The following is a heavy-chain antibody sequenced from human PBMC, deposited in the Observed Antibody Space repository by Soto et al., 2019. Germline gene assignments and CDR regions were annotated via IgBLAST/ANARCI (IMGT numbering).Heavy chain of an antibody. J-gene: IGHJ4*02. V-gene: IGHV2-5*02. CDR3: AHLVVAGDTYYFDY. CDR1: GFSLSTSGVG. Sequence: QITLKESGPPLVKPTQTLTLTCTFSGFSLSTSGVGVGWIRQPPGKDLEWLAFIYWDDDKRYSPSLKSRLTIIKDTSKNQVFLRMTNMDPVDTATYNCAHLVVAGDTYYFDYWGQGTLVTVSS. D-gene: IGHD2-15*01. CDR2: IYWDDDK.